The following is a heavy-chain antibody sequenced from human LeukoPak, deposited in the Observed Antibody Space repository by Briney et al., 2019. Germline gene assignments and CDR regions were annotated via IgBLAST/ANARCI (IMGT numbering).Heavy chain of an antibody. Sequence: PGGSLRLSCAASGFMFSNYAMSWVRQAPGKGLEWVSAISGSGGSTYYADSVKGRFTISRDNSRNTLYLQMNSLRAEDTAVYYCAKASGSSGWYEGMAVWGQGTTVTVSS. CDR3: AKASGSSGWYEGMAV. V-gene: IGHV3-23*01. J-gene: IGHJ6*02. CDR1: GFMFSNYA. D-gene: IGHD6-19*01. CDR2: ISGSGGST.